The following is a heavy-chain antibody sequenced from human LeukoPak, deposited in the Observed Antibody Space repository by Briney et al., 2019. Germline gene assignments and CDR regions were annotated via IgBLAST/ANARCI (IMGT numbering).Heavy chain of an antibody. CDR1: GFTFSSYS. V-gene: IGHV3-23*01. D-gene: IGHD6-13*01. CDR3: AKGSVPIISSSYFDY. Sequence: GGSLRLSCAASGFTFSSYSMNWVRQAPGKGLEWVSVISGSGTNTYYADSVKGRFTISRDNSKNTLFLQMHSLRAEDTAVYYCAKGSVPIISSSYFDYWGQGTLVTVSS. CDR2: ISGSGTNT. J-gene: IGHJ4*02.